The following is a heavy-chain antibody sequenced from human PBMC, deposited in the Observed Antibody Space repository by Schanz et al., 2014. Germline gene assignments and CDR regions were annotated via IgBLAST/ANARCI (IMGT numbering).Heavy chain of an antibody. CDR2: MNPNSGNP. CDR1: GYTFTGYY. Sequence: QVQLVQSGAEVKKPGPSVKVSCKASGYTFTGYYMHWVRQAPGQGLEWMGWMNPNSGNPGFAQKFRGRVTMTRNTSMSTAYIELHILTSEDTAVYYCARGRTFDYWGQGTLVTVSS. CDR3: ARGRTFDY. J-gene: IGHJ4*02. V-gene: IGHV1-8*01.